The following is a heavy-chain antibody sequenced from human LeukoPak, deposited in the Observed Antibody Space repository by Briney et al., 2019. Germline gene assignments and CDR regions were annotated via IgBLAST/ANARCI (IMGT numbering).Heavy chain of an antibody. CDR1: GFTVSSNY. J-gene: IGHJ6*03. V-gene: IGHV3-66*01. CDR2: IYSGGST. Sequence: LTGGSLRLSCAASGFTVSSNYMSWVRQAPGKGLEWVSVIYSGGSTYYADSVKGRFTISRDNSKNTLYLQMNSLRAEDTAVYYCARDGRGIRYFDWYYYYYYMDVWGKGTTVTVSS. CDR3: ARDGRGIRYFDWYYYYYYMDV. D-gene: IGHD3-9*01.